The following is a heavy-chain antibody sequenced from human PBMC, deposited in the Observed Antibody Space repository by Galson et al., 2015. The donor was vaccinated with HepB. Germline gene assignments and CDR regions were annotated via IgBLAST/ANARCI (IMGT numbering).Heavy chain of an antibody. CDR3: AKEVGSRGAVAGMYPYYYYYGMDV. CDR2: ISYDGSNK. D-gene: IGHD6-19*01. Sequence: SLRLSCAASGFTFSSYGMHWVRQAPGKGLEWVAVISYDGSNKYYADSVKGRFTISRDNSKNTLYLQMNSLRAEDTAVYYCAKEVGSRGAVAGMYPYYYYYGMDVWGQGTPVTVSS. CDR1: GFTFSSYG. V-gene: IGHV3-30*18. J-gene: IGHJ6*02.